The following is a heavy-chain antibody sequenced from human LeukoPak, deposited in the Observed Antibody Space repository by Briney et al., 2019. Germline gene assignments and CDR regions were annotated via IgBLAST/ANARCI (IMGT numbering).Heavy chain of an antibody. CDR1: GGSISSYY. CDR3: ASSGDRLSAFDP. J-gene: IGHJ5*02. Sequence: SETLSLTCTVSGGSISSYYWNWIRQPPGKGLEGIGYIYYNGSTNYNPSLKSRVTISVDSSKNQFSLKLSSVTAADTAVYYCASSGDRLSAFDPWGQGTLVTVSS. CDR2: IYYNGST. V-gene: IGHV4-59*01. D-gene: IGHD7-27*01.